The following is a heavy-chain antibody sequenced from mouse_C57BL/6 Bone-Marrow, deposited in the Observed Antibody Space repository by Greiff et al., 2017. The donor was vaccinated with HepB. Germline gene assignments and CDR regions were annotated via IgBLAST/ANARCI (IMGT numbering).Heavy chain of an antibody. Sequence: DVMLVESGGGLVQPGGSLKLSCAASGFTFSDYGMAWVRQAPRKGPEWVAFISNLAYSIYYADTVTGRFTISRENAKNTLYLEMSSLRSEDTAMYYCARRAMAPYYAMDYWGQVTSVTVSS. CDR2: ISNLAYSI. V-gene: IGHV5-15*04. D-gene: IGHD1-1*02. CDR3: ARRAMAPYYAMDY. CDR1: GFTFSDYG. J-gene: IGHJ4*01.